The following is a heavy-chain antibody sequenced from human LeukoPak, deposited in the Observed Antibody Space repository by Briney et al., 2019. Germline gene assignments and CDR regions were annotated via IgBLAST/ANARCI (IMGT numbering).Heavy chain of an antibody. D-gene: IGHD3-10*01. J-gene: IGHJ6*04. CDR2: IYNSGST. CDR3: ASMGGSVRGGYYYGMDV. V-gene: IGHV4-31*03. CDR1: SCSISSGGYY. Sequence: SQTLSLTCTVSSCSISSGGYYWSWIRQHPGKVLEWIGYIYNSGSTYYNPSLKSRVTISVDTSKNQFSLKLSSVTAADTAVYYCASMGGSVRGGYYYGMDVWGKGTTVTVSS.